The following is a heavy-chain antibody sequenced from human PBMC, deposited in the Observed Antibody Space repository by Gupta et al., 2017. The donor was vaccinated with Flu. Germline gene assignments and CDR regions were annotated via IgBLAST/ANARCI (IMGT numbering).Heavy chain of an antibody. CDR1: GSSFSSYA. CDR3: AKDHPPFPHYDYVWGSYRLFDY. CDR2: ISGSGGST. J-gene: IGHJ4*02. Sequence: EVQLLESGGGLVQPGGSLRLPCAASGSSFSSYAMTWVRQAPGKGLEWVSAISGSGGSTYYADFVKGRFTISRDNSKNTLYLQMNSLRAEDTAVYYCAKDHPPFPHYDYVWGSYRLFDYWGQGTLVTVSS. D-gene: IGHD3-16*02. V-gene: IGHV3-23*01.